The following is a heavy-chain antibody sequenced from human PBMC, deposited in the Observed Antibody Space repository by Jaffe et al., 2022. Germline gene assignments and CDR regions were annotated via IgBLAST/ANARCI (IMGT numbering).Heavy chain of an antibody. J-gene: IGHJ4*02. CDR2: IYYSGST. CDR3: ARQGEQLVGGY. Sequence: QLQLQESGPGLVKPSETLSLTCTVSGGSISSSSYYWGWIRQPPGKGLEWIGSIYYSGSTYYNPSLKSRVTISVDTSKNQFSLKLSSVTAADTAVYYCARQGEQLVGGYWGQGTLVTVSS. D-gene: IGHD6-13*01. V-gene: IGHV4-39*01. CDR1: GGSISSSSYY.